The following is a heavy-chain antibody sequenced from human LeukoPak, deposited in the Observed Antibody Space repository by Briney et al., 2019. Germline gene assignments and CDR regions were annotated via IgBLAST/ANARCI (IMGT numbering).Heavy chain of an antibody. CDR2: IIPILGIA. CDR1: GGTFSSYT. Sequence: SVKVPCKASGGTFSSYTISWVRQAPGQGLEWMGRIIPILGIANYAQKFQGRVTITADKSTSTAYMELSSLRSEDTAVYYCARENGGSYPGAFDIWGQGTMVTVSS. CDR3: ARENGGSYPGAFDI. D-gene: IGHD1-26*01. J-gene: IGHJ3*02. V-gene: IGHV1-69*04.